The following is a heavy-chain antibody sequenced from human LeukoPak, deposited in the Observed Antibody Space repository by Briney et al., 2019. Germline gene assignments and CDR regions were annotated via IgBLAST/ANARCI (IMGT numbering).Heavy chain of an antibody. D-gene: IGHD3-10*01. V-gene: IGHV4-34*01. CDR2: INHSGST. CDR3: ARAFPTMVRGVIIPFRY. CDR1: GGSFSGYY. J-gene: IGHJ4*02. Sequence: SETLSLTCAVYGGSFSGYYWSWIRQPPGKGLEWIGEINHSGSTNYNPSLKSLVTISVDTSKNQFSLKLSSVTAADTAVYYCARAFPTMVRGVIIPFRYWGQGTLVTVSS.